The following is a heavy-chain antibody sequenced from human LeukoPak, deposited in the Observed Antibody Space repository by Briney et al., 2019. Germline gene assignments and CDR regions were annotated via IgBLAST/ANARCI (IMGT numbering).Heavy chain of an antibody. V-gene: IGHV4-34*01. CDR3: ARDPTTVVTTPYYFDD. D-gene: IGHD4-23*01. CDR2: INHSGST. CDR1: GGSFIGYH. J-gene: IGHJ4*02. Sequence: SETLSLTCAVSGGSFIGYHWNWIRQPPGKGLEWIGEINHSGSTNYNPSLKSRVTISVDTSKNQFSLKLRSVTAADTAVYYCARDPTTVVTTPYYFDDRGQGTLVTVSS.